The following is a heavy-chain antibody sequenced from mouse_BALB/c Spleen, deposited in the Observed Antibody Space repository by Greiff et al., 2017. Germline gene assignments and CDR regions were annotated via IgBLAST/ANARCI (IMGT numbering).Heavy chain of an antibody. V-gene: IGHV1S34*01. CDR2: ISCYNGAT. D-gene: IGHD2-10*01. J-gene: IGHJ2*01. CDR1: GYSFTGYY. CDR3: ARPAYYGNYDFDY. Sequence: LVKTGASVKISCKASGYSFTGYYMHWVKQSHGKSLEWIGYISCYNGATSYNQKFKGKATFTVDTSSSTAYMQFNSLTSEDSAVYYCARPAYYGNYDFDYWGQGTTLTVSS.